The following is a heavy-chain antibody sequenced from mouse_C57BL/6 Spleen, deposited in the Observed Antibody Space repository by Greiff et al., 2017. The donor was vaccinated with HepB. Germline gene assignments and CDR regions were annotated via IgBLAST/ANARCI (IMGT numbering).Heavy chain of an antibody. CDR3: ARANWDWYFDV. D-gene: IGHD4-1*01. CDR1: GYAFSSYW. CDR2: IYPGDGDT. J-gene: IGHJ1*03. Sequence: QVQLQQSGAELVKPGASVKISCKASGYAFSSYWMNWVKQRPGKGLEWIGQIYPGDGDTNYNGKFKGKATLTADKSSSTAYMQLNSLTSEDSAVYFCARANWDWYFDVWGTGTTVTVSS. V-gene: IGHV1-80*01.